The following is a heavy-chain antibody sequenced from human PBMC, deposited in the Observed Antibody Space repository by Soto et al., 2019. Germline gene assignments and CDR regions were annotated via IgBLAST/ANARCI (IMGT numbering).Heavy chain of an antibody. CDR3: ARKNYFDY. V-gene: IGHV4-59*01. CDR2: IYYSGST. J-gene: IGHJ4*02. CDR1: GSISSYY. Sequence: SETLSLTCTVSGSISSYYWSWIRQPPGKGLEWIGYIYYSGSTNYNPSLNSRVTISVDTSKNQFSLKLTSVTAADTAVYYCARKNYFDYWGQGSLVTVSS.